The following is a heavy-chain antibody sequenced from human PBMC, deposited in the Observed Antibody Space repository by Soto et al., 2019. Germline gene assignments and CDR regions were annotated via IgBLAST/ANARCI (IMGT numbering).Heavy chain of an antibody. CDR1: GFTFSSYA. V-gene: IGHV3-23*01. D-gene: IGHD5-18*01. CDR2: ISGSGGST. CDR3: AKAALRGYSYGYGSGFDY. Sequence: GGSLRLSCAASGFTFSSYAMSWVRQAPGKGLEGVSAISGSGGSTYYADSVKGRFTISRDNSKNTLYLQMNSLRAEDTAVYYCAKAALRGYSYGYGSGFDYWGQGTLVTVSS. J-gene: IGHJ4*02.